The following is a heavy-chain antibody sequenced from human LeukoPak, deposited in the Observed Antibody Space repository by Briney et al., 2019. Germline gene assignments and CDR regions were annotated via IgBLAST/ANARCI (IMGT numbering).Heavy chain of an antibody. V-gene: IGHV4-39*07. Sequence: SETLSLTCTVSGGSISSSSYYWGWIRQPPGKGLEWIGSIYYSGSTYYNPSLKSRVTISVDTSKNQFSLKLSSVTAADTAVYHCARVPIVDYGDLRYFDYWGQGTLVTVSS. J-gene: IGHJ4*02. CDR3: ARVPIVDYGDLRYFDY. CDR1: GGSISSSSYY. CDR2: IYYSGST. D-gene: IGHD4-17*01.